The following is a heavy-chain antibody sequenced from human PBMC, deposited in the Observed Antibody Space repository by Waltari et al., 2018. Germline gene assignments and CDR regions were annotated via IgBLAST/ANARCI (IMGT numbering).Heavy chain of an antibody. J-gene: IGHJ4*02. V-gene: IGHV4-39*07. CDR1: VGSISRSSSY. Sequence: QLQLQESGPGLVKPSETLSLPCTVSVGSISRSSSYWGWIRQPPGKGLEWIGGIYYSGSTYYNPSLKSRVTISVDTSKNQFSLKLSSVTAADTAVYYCARSRIQLWFFDYWGQGTLVTVSS. D-gene: IGHD5-18*01. CDR2: IYYSGST. CDR3: ARSRIQLWFFDY.